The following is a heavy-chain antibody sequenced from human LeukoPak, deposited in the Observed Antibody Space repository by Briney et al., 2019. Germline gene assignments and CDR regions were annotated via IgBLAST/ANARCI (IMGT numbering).Heavy chain of an antibody. V-gene: IGHV4-59*01. J-gene: IGHJ1*01. CDR3: ARGYCSSTICFQYFHH. Sequence: SETLSLTCTVSGGSISSYYWSWIRQPPGKGLEWIGYIYYCGSTNYNPSLKSRVTISVDTSKNQFSLKLDSVTAADTAVYYCARGYCSSTICFQYFHHWGQGTLVTVSS. CDR2: IYYCGST. D-gene: IGHD2-2*01. CDR1: GGSISSYY.